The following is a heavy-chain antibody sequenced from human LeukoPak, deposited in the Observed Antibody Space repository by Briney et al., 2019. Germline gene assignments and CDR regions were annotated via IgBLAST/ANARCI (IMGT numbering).Heavy chain of an antibody. CDR3: ARVGRGHFDY. CDR1: GGXISTYY. Sequence: SETLSLTCTVSGGXISTYYWSWIRQPPGKGLEWIGYVYYTGNTNYNPSLKSRVTISVDTSKNQFSLNLSSVTAADTAVYYCARVGRGHFDYWGQGTLVTVSS. J-gene: IGHJ4*02. V-gene: IGHV4-59*01. CDR2: VYYTGNT.